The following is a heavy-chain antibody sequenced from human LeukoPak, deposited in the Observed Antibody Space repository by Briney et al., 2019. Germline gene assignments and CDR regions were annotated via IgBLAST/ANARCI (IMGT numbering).Heavy chain of an antibody. J-gene: IGHJ4*02. V-gene: IGHV4-34*01. CDR3: ARGRNYDILTGYRSGYFDY. CDR1: GGSFSGYY. CDR2: SNDSGGT. D-gene: IGHD3-9*01. Sequence: SETLSLTCAVYGGSFSGYYWSWIRQPPGKRLEWVGESNDSGGTNYNPSLKSRVTISADKSKNQVSLKLTSVTAADTAVYYCARGRNYDILTGYRSGYFDYWGQGTLVTVSS.